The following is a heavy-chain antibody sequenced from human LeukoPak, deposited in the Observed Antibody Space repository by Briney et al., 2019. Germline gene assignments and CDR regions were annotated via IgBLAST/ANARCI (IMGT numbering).Heavy chain of an antibody. CDR2: IYYSGST. Sequence: SETLSLTCTVSGGFISSSSYYWGWIRQPPGKGLEWIGSIYYSGSTYYNPSLKSRVTISVDTSKNQFSLKLSSVTAADTAVYYCARHNYYYDSSYMDVWGKGTTVTISS. CDR3: ARHNYYYDSSYMDV. V-gene: IGHV4-39*01. CDR1: GGFISSSSYY. J-gene: IGHJ6*03. D-gene: IGHD3-22*01.